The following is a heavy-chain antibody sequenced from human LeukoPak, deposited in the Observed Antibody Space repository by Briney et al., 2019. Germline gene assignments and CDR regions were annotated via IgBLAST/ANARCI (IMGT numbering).Heavy chain of an antibody. CDR1: GFTVRTYN. CDR3: ARGGAGYAIDY. J-gene: IGHJ4*02. CDR2: IYSGGDT. Sequence: PGGSLRLSCAASGFTVRTYNMTRVPQAPETGLEWVSVIYSGGDTYYADAVKGRFTISRDNSKNTVYLQTNSLRAEYTAVYYCARGGAGYAIDYWGQGTLVTVST. V-gene: IGHV3-66*01. D-gene: IGHD2-2*01.